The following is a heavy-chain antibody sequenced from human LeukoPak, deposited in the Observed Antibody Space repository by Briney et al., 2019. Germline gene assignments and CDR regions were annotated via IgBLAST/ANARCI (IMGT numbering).Heavy chain of an antibody. J-gene: IGHJ4*02. Sequence: GGSLRLSCAASGFTFSNYWMHWVRQVPGKGLVWVSRINSDGSSTTYADSVKGRFTISRDNTKNTLYLQMNSLRAEDTAVYYCASGYCSGGGCYPLWGQGTLVIVSS. CDR3: ASGYCSGGGCYPL. D-gene: IGHD2-15*01. CDR1: GFTFSNYW. CDR2: INSDGSST. V-gene: IGHV3-74*01.